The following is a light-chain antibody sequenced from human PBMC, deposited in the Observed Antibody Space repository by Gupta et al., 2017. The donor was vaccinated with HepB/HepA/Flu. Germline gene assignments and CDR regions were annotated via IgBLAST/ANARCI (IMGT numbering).Light chain of an antibody. J-gene: IGLJ3*02. V-gene: IGLV1-47*01. CDR2: RNN. CDR1: SSNIGINS. CDR3: ATWDGSLSAWV. Sequence: QSVLTQPPSASGTPGQRVTISCSGSSSNIGINSVYWYQQLPGTAPKLLLHRNNQRPSGVPDRFSGSKSGTSASLAISGLRSEDEADYYCATWDGSLSAWVFGGGTKLTVL.